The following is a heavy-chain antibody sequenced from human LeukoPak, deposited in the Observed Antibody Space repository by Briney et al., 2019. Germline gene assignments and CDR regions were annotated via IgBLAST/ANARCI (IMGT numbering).Heavy chain of an antibody. CDR3: ANALVATIDY. CDR2: ISSSGSSI. J-gene: IGHJ4*02. V-gene: IGHV3-48*04. D-gene: IGHD2-15*01. CDR1: GFTFSSYG. Sequence: PGRSLRLSCAASGFTFSSYGMHWVRQAPGKGLEWVSYISSSGSSIYYADSVKGRFTISRDNAKDSLYLQMNSLRAEDTAVYYCANALVATIDYWGQGTLVTVSS.